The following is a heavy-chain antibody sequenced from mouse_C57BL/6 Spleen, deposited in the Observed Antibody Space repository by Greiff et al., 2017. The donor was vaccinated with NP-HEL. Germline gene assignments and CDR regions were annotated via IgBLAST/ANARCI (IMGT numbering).Heavy chain of an antibody. D-gene: IGHD3-3*01. J-gene: IGHJ3*01. CDR3: AREGGQGFAY. Sequence: VQLQQSGPELVKPGASVKISCKASGYTFTDYYMNWVKQSHGKSLEWIGDINPNNGGTSYNQKFKGKATLTVDKSSSTAYMELRSLTSEDSAVYYCAREGGQGFAYWGQGTLVTVSA. CDR2: INPNNGGT. CDR1: GYTFTDYY. V-gene: IGHV1-26*01.